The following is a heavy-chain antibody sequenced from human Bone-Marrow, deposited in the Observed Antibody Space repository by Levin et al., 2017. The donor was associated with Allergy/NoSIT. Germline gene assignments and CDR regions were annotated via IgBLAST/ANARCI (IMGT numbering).Heavy chain of an antibody. V-gene: IGHV3-23*01. CDR2: VGGGGSDT. D-gene: IGHD3-10*01. CDR3: ARRDGSEKYYFDY. Sequence: GGSLRLSCAASGFPFSRSFLRCVLPSPLKGLEWVSSVGGGGSDTYYTDSVKGRFTVSRDNSKNMLYLQMNSLRAEDTAVYYCARRDGSEKYYFDYWGRGTLVTVSS. J-gene: IGHJ4*02. CDR1: GFPFSRSF.